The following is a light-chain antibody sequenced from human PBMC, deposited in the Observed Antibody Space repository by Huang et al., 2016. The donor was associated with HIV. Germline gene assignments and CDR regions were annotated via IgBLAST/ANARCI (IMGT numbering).Light chain of an antibody. Sequence: EMVMTQSPDTLSVSLGERATLSCRASQGVGSYLALYQQKPGQAPRLLIYDASTRVAGIPARFSGSVSGTAFTLTIRSLQSEDFAVYYCQQYNNWPRTFGQGTKLEIK. J-gene: IGKJ2*01. CDR2: DAS. CDR3: QQYNNWPRT. CDR1: QGVGSY. V-gene: IGKV3-15*01.